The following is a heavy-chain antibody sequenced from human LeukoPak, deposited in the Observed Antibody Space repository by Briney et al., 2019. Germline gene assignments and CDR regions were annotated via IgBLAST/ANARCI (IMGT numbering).Heavy chain of an antibody. CDR3: ARTDIVVVPAAMLRGYSNYAAFDFDY. V-gene: IGHV3-23*01. CDR2: ISGSGGST. CDR1: GFTVSSNY. J-gene: IGHJ4*02. Sequence: PGGSLRLSCAASGFTVSSNYMSWVRQAPGKGLEWVSAISGSGGSTYYADSVKGRFTISRDNSKNTLYLQMNSLRAEDTAVYYCARTDIVVVPAAMLRGYSNYAAFDFDYWGQGTLVTVSS. D-gene: IGHD2-2*01.